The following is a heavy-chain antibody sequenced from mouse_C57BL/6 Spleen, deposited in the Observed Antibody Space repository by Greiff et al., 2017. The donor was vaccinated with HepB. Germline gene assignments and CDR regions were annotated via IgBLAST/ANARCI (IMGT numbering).Heavy chain of an antibody. CDR3: TLGWFDY. V-gene: IGHV14-4*01. CDR1: GFNIKDDY. J-gene: IGHJ2*01. CDR2: IDPENGDT. Sequence: VHVKQSGAELVRPGASVKLSCTASGFNIKDDYMHWVKQRPEQGLEWIGWIDPENGDTEYASKFQGKATIPADTSSNTAYLQLSSLTSEDTAVYYCTLGWFDYWGQGTTLTVSS. D-gene: IGHD1-1*02.